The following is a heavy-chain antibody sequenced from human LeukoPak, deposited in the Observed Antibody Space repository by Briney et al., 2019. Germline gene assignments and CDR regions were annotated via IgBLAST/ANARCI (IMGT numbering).Heavy chain of an antibody. CDR1: GFTFSNYA. Sequence: PGGSLRLSCAASGFTFSNYAMTWVRQAPGKGLEWVSILSDSGVYTYYADSVKGRFTISRDNSKNTLYLQMNSLRAEDTAVYYCAKDSGSGWYEDFDYWGQGTLVTVSS. CDR3: AKDSGSGWYEDFDY. CDR2: LSDSGVYT. J-gene: IGHJ4*02. D-gene: IGHD6-19*01. V-gene: IGHV3-23*01.